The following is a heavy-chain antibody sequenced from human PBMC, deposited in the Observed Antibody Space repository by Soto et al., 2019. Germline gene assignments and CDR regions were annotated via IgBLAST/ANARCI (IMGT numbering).Heavy chain of an antibody. CDR3: ARPWDTAMVSTWSY. D-gene: IGHD5-18*01. CDR1: GFTFSSYS. Sequence: EVQLVESGGGLVQPGGSLRLSCAASGFTFSSYSMSWVRQAPGKGLEWVANINKNGGEKYYVDSVKGRFTISRDNAKNSLYRQMNSLRAEEKAVYYCARPWDTAMVSTWSYWGQGTLVTVSS. CDR2: INKNGGEK. V-gene: IGHV3-7*03. J-gene: IGHJ4*02.